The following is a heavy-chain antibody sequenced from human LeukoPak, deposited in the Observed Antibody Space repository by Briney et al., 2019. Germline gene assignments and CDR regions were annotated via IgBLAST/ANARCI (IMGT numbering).Heavy chain of an antibody. CDR1: GGSIRNYY. CDR3: ARHASVAARLYYYYYYMDV. Sequence: SETLSLTCTVSGGSIRNYYWSWIRQPPGKGLEWIGYIYYSGSTNYNPSLKSRVTISVDTSKNQFSLKLSSVTAADTAVYYCARHASVAARLYYYYYYMDVWGKGTTVTISS. D-gene: IGHD6-25*01. CDR2: IYYSGST. J-gene: IGHJ6*03. V-gene: IGHV4-59*08.